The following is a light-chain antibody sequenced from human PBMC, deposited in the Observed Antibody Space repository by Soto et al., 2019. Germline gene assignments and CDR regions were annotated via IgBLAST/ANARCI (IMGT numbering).Light chain of an antibody. CDR2: VNSDGSH. Sequence: QPVLTQSPSASASLGASVKLTCTLSSGHSSYAIAWHQQQPEKGPRYLMKVNSDGSHIKGDGIPDRFSGFSSGAERYLTISSLQSEDEADYYCQTWGTDNHVVFGGGTKLTVL. V-gene: IGLV4-69*02. CDR1: SGHSSYA. J-gene: IGLJ2*01. CDR3: QTWGTDNHVV.